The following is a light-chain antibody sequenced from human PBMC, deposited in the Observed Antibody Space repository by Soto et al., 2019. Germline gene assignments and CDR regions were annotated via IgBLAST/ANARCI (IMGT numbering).Light chain of an antibody. J-gene: IGLJ3*02. Sequence: QSALTQPASVSGSPGQSITISCTGTSSDVGDYNYVSWYQQHPGKAPKLMIYEVSNRPSGVSNRFSGSKSGNTASLTISGLQGEDEADYFRNPITNQHPLLFGRGTKPTV. CDR1: SSDVGDYNY. CDR3: NPITNQHPLL. CDR2: EVS. V-gene: IGLV2-14*01.